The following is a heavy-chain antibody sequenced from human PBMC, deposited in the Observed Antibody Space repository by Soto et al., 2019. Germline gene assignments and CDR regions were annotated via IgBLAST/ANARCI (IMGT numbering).Heavy chain of an antibody. J-gene: IGHJ5*02. CDR1: GCSIRSGVHH. Sequence: QPLSLTCLVSGCSIRSGVHHCSWIRQHPAKGLEWIGHIYYSGTTYYNPSLKSRATISAETSENQLSLKLISVTAADTAVYFCARLMATSWFDPWGQGTPVTSPQ. V-gene: IGHV4-31*03. CDR2: IYYSGTT. CDR3: ARLMATSWFDP.